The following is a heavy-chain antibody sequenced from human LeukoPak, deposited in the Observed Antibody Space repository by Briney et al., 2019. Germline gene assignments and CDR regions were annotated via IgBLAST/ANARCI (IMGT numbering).Heavy chain of an antibody. CDR2: ISGSGGST. CDR3: AKIGTGIAAAGTGN. CDR1: GFTFSSYA. D-gene: IGHD6-13*01. J-gene: IGHJ4*02. Sequence: GGSLRLSCAASGFTFSSYAMSWVRQAPGKGLEWVSVISGSGGSTYYADSVKGRFTISRDNSKNTLYLQMNSLRAEDTAVYYCAKIGTGIAAAGTGNWGQGTLVTVSS. V-gene: IGHV3-23*01.